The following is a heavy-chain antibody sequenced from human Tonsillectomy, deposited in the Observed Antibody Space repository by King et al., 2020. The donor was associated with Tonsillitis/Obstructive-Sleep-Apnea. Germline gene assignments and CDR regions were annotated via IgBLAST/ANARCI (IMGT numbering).Heavy chain of an antibody. CDR2: INSDGSST. Sequence: VQLVESGGGLVQPGGSLRLSCAASGFTFSNYWMHWVRQAPGKGLVWVSRINSDGSSTTYADSVKGRFTISRDNAENTLYLQMSSLRAEDTAVYYCAREGGRGYAMDGWGQGTTGTVPS. V-gene: IGHV3-74*01. CDR3: AREGGRGYAMDG. D-gene: IGHD3-16*01. CDR1: GFTFSNYW. J-gene: IGHJ6*02.